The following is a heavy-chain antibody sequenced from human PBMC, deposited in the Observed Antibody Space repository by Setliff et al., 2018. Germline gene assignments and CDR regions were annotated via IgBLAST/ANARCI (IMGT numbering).Heavy chain of an antibody. CDR3: AKDGMGPTYTYFFDF. Sequence: GGSLRLSCAASGFTFTNYAMNWVRQAPGKGLEWVSTISVDGDSTYYADSVMGRFTISRDNSKNSLYLQFNSLRVEDTAVYYCAKDGMGPTYTYFFDFWGQGSQVTVSS. V-gene: IGHV3-23*01. J-gene: IGHJ4*02. CDR1: GFTFTNYA. CDR2: ISVDGDST. D-gene: IGHD1-26*01.